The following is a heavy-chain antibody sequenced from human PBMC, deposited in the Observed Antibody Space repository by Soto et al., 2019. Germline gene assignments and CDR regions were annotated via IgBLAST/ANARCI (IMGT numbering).Heavy chain of an antibody. CDR3: ARGGDYGDYPIAY. D-gene: IGHD4-17*01. Sequence: QVQLQESGPGLVKPSETLSLTCTVSGGSISSYYWSWIRQPPGKGLEWIGYIYYSGSTNYNPSLKSRVTISVDTSKNQFSLKLSSVTAADTAVYYCARGGDYGDYPIAYWGQGTLVTVSS. CDR1: GGSISSYY. V-gene: IGHV4-59*01. J-gene: IGHJ4*02. CDR2: IYYSGST.